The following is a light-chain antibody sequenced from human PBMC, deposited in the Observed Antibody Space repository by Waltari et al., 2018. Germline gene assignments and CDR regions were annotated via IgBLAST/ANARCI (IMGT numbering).Light chain of an antibody. CDR1: QSISTY. CDR3: QQTYTTPWT. Sequence: DIQMTQSPSSRSASVGDRVTITGRASQSISTYLNWYQQRLGKAPRLLIYGASRLQSGVPSRFSGSGSGTYFTLTISSLQPEDFATYYSQQTYTTPWTFGQGTKVEIK. CDR2: GAS. V-gene: IGKV1-39*01. J-gene: IGKJ1*01.